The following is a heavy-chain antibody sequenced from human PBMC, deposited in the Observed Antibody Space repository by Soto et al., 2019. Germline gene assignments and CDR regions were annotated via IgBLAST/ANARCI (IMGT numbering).Heavy chain of an antibody. Sequence: GGSLRLSFAACGYTFNDYDMCWIRQVPGKGLEWVSYISSSGLQTNYAESVKGRFTISRYNAKNSLYLQMNSLRAEDTALYYCARAPLAVADRVEYWGQGTLVTVSS. CDR3: ARAPLAVADRVEY. CDR1: GYTFNDYD. CDR2: ISSSGLQT. J-gene: IGHJ4*02. D-gene: IGHD6-19*01. V-gene: IGHV3-11*05.